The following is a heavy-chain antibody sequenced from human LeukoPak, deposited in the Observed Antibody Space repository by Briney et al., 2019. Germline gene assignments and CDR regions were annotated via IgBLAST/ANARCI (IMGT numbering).Heavy chain of an antibody. CDR3: ARGDGYNYFDY. CDR2: IRYDGSNK. J-gene: IGHJ4*02. CDR1: GFTFSSYG. D-gene: IGHD5-24*01. Sequence: GGSLRLSCAASGFTFSSYGMHWVRQAPGKGLEWVAFIRYDGSNKYYADSVKGRFTISRDNSKNTLYLQMNNLRAEDTAIYYCARGDGYNYFDYWGQGTLVTVSS. V-gene: IGHV3-30*02.